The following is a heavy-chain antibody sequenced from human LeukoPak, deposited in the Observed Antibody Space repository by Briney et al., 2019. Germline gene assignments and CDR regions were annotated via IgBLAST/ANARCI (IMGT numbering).Heavy chain of an antibody. V-gene: IGHV4-39*06. D-gene: IGHD4/OR15-4a*01. Sequence: SETLSLTCSVSGDSISSSGYYWDWIRQPPGKGLEWIGSIHHSGNTNYNPSLKSRVTISVDTSKNQFTLKLSSVTAADTAVYYCAKEGTYTYGASDFDYWGQGTLVTVSS. CDR3: AKEGTYTYGASDFDY. J-gene: IGHJ4*02. CDR2: IHHSGNT. CDR1: GDSISSSGYY.